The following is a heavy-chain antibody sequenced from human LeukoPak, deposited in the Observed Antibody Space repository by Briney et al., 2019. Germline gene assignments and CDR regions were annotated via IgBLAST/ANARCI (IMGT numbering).Heavy chain of an antibody. Sequence: GGSLRLSCAASGFTFSSYWMSWVRQTPGKGLEWVANIKQDGGEKYYVDSVKGRFTISRDNAKNSLYLQMNSLRPEDTAVYYCAGRGDGNLYYFDHWGQGTLVTASS. CDR2: IKQDGGEK. D-gene: IGHD5-24*01. CDR1: GFTFSSYW. J-gene: IGHJ4*02. V-gene: IGHV3-7*04. CDR3: AGRGDGNLYYFDH.